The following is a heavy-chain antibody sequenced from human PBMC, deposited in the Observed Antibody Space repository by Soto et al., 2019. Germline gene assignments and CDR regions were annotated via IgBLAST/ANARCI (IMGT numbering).Heavy chain of an antibody. J-gene: IGHJ6*03. CDR3: ARRRRVFGVVAYYYYMDV. D-gene: IGHD3-3*01. CDR1: GGSISSYY. Sequence: SETLSLTCTVSGGSISSYYWSWIRQPPGKGLEWIGYIYYSGSTNYNPSLKSRVTISVDTSKNQFSLKLSSVTAADTAVYYCARRRRVFGVVAYYYYMDVWGKGTTVTVSS. V-gene: IGHV4-59*08. CDR2: IYYSGST.